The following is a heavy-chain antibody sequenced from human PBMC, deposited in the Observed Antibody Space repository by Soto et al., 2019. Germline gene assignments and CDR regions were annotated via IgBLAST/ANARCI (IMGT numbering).Heavy chain of an antibody. D-gene: IGHD5-18*01. CDR2: ISGSGGST. Sequence: EVQLLESGGGLVQPGGSLRLSCAASGFTFSSYAMSWVRQAPGKGLGWVSAISGSGGSTYYADSVKGRFTISRDNSKNTLYLQMNSLRAEDTAVYYCAKGSGDSYVHFDYWGQGTLVTVSP. CDR1: GFTFSSYA. CDR3: AKGSGDSYVHFDY. V-gene: IGHV3-23*01. J-gene: IGHJ4*02.